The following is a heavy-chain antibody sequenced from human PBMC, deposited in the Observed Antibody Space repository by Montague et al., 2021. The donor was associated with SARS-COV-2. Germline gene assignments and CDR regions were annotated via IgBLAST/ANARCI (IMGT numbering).Heavy chain of an antibody. CDR3: ARVCPSAWRQLDC. V-gene: IGHV4-4*02. CDR2: IHRDGTS. Sequence: SETLSLTCDVSGASISSYEWWSWVRQPPGKGLGWLGEIHRDGTSNYNPSLQSRATMSVDKSNNQLSRRLTSMTAADTAVYYCARVCPSAWRQLDCWGQGILVTVSS. CDR1: GASISSYEW. J-gene: IGHJ4*02. D-gene: IGHD6-19*01.